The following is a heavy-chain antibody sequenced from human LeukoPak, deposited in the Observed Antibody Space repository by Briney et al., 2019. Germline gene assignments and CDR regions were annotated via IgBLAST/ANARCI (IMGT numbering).Heavy chain of an antibody. J-gene: IGHJ4*02. V-gene: IGHV3-23*01. D-gene: IGHD3-22*01. CDR1: GFTFSSHS. CDR2: IRGSGDTA. Sequence: PGGSLRLSCSASGFTFSSHSMAWVRQAPGKGLEWVSAIRGSGDTALYADSVKGRFTISRDNAKNSLYLQMNSLRAEDTAVYYCARDPKDSGYIYYFDYWGQGTLVAVSS. CDR3: ARDPKDSGYIYYFDY.